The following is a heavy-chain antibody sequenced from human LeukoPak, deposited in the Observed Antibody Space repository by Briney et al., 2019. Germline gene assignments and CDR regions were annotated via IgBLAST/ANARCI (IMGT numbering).Heavy chain of an antibody. CDR2: IWYDGSNK. CDR1: GFTFSSYG. CDR3: ARGGGYSYGYEGQNYFDY. D-gene: IGHD5-18*01. Sequence: GRSLRLSCAASGFTFSSYGMHWVRQAPGKGLEWVAVIWYDGSNKYYADSVKGRFTISRDNSKNTLYLQMNSLRAEDTAVYYCARGGGYSYGYEGQNYFDYWGQGTLVTVSS. V-gene: IGHV3-33*01. J-gene: IGHJ4*02.